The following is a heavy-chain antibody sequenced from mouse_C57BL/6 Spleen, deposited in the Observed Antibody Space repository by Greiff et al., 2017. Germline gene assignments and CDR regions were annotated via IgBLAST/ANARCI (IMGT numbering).Heavy chain of an antibody. CDR1: GFSLSTSGMG. V-gene: IGHV8-12*01. CDR3: ARRDYDYDDDYWYFDV. Sequence: QVTLKESGPGILQSSQTLSLTCSFSGFSLSTSGMGVSWIRQPSGKGLEWLAHIYWDDDKRYNPSLKSRLTISKDTSRNQVFLKITSVDTADTATYYCARRDYDYDDDYWYFDVWGTGTTVTVSS. J-gene: IGHJ1*03. CDR2: IYWDDDK. D-gene: IGHD2-4*01.